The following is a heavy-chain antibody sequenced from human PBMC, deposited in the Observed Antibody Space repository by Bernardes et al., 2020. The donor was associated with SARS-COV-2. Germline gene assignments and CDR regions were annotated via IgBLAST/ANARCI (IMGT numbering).Heavy chain of an antibody. CDR3: ARDGGAVAGPHDY. CDR1: GFTFSSYG. J-gene: IGHJ4*02. CDR2: IWYDGSNK. V-gene: IGHV3-33*01. D-gene: IGHD6-19*01. Sequence: GGSLRLSCAAFGFTFSSYGMHWVRQAPGKGLEWVAVIWYDGSNKYYADSVKGRFTISRDNSKNTLYLQMNSLRAEDTAVYYCARDGGAVAGPHDYWGQGTLVTVSS.